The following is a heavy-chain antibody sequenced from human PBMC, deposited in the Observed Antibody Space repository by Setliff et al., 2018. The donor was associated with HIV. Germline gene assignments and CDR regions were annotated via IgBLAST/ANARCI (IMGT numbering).Heavy chain of an antibody. CDR2: VTKRADET. CDR1: GFTFGSYS. D-gene: IGHD3-10*01. CDR3: VRDLLWAFDM. J-gene: IGHJ3*02. V-gene: IGHV3-21*05. Sequence: GGSLRLSCAASGFTFGSYSMNWVRQAPGKGLEWISYVTKRADETHYADSVKGRFSISRDTAKNSLYLQMNSLRPEDTALYYCVRDLLWAFDMWGPGTMVTVSS.